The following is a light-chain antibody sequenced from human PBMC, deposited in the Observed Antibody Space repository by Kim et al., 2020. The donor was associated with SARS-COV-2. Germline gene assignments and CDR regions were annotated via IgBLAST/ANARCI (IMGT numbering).Light chain of an antibody. J-gene: IGLJ2*01. CDR1: SLRSFY. CDR3: YSRESSGNHCI. Sequence: ALGQTVSITCHGDSLRSFYASWFQQKPGQAPILVFYGKNNRPSGIPDRFSGSYSGNTASLTITAAQAEDEADYYCYSRESSGNHCIFGGGTKLTVL. V-gene: IGLV3-19*01. CDR2: GKN.